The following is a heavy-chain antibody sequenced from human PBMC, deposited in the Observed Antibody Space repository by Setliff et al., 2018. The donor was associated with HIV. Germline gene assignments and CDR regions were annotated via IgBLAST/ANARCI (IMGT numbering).Heavy chain of an antibody. CDR2: ISGYNGNT. V-gene: IGHV1-18*01. CDR1: GYTFNSYG. J-gene: IGHJ3*01. CDR3: ARVPYRSAWFSGGHDAFDV. D-gene: IGHD6-19*01. Sequence: ASVKVSCKASGYTFNSYGISWVRQAPGQGLEWMGWISGYNGNTKHVQKLQGRVTMTTDTSKRTVYMELRSLRHDDTAEYFCARVPYRSAWFSGGHDAFDVWGQGTMVTVS.